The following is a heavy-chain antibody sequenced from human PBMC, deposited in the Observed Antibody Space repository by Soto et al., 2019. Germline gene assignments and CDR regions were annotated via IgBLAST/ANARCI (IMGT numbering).Heavy chain of an antibody. V-gene: IGHV4-39*01. Sequence: QLQLQESGPGLVKPSETLSLTCTVSGGSISSSSYFWGWIRQPPGKGLEWIGSIYHSGSTSDTPSLRSRVTISVDTSKNQFSLKLSSVTAADTAVYFCARHAGYSSGRRWFDPWGQGTLVTVSS. CDR3: ARHAGYSSGRRWFDP. CDR1: GGSISSSSYF. D-gene: IGHD3-22*01. J-gene: IGHJ5*02. CDR2: IYHSGST.